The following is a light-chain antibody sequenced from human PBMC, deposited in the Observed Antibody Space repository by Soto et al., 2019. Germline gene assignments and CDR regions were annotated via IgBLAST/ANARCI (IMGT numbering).Light chain of an antibody. CDR1: SSDVGAYNY. CDR3: SSFISSNTVV. J-gene: IGLJ2*01. V-gene: IGLV2-14*01. Sequence: QSALTQPASVSGSPGQSITISCTGTSSDVGAYNYVSWYQQHPGKAPKLMISEVSKRPSGVSNRFSGSKSGNTASLTISGLQDEDEAHYYCSSFISSNTVVFGGGTKLTVL. CDR2: EVS.